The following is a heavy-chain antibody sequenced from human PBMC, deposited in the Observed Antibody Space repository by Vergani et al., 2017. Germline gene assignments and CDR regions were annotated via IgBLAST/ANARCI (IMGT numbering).Heavy chain of an antibody. CDR1: GYIFKNYS. V-gene: IGHV1-46*02. CDR3: ARSIGYCAGATCRAYYFDH. D-gene: IGHD2-21*01. J-gene: IGHJ5*02. CDR2: LNPTTGHT. Sequence: VQLVQSGAEVRKPGASVTVSCTASGYIFKNYSIHWLRQAPGQAFEWMGILNPTTGHTTSAQRFMGRVDMTRVPSTDTSTRTVQMTLSSLRSEDTAVYYCARSIGYCAGATCRAYYFDHWGQGTRVTVSS.